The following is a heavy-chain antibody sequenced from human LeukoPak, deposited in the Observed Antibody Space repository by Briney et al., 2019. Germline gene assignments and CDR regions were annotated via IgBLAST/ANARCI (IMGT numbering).Heavy chain of an antibody. CDR2: VYSSGRT. J-gene: IGHJ6*02. D-gene: IGHD2-2*02. CDR3: VREGPLTVQVPTAIRGYSYGLDV. V-gene: IGHV4-61*02. Sequence: PSETLSLTCSVSGASITSGSFYWSWLRQSAGKGLEWIGRVYSSGRTNYNPSLESRVTMSVDTSKNQISLKLASVTAADTAVYYCVREGPLTVQVPTAIRGYSYGLDVWGQGTTVTV. CDR1: GASITSGSFY.